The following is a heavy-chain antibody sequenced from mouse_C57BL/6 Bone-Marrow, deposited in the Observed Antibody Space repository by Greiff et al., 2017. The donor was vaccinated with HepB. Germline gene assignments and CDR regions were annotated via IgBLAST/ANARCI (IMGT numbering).Heavy chain of an antibody. CDR2: IYPRSGNT. CDR3: ARGPYYYGSGYDYVDY. V-gene: IGHV1-81*01. CDR1: GYTFTSYG. J-gene: IGHJ2*01. D-gene: IGHD1-1*01. Sequence: QVQLQQSGAELARPGASVKLSCKASGYTFTSYGISWVKQRTGQGLEWIGEIYPRSGNTYYNEKFKGKATLTADKSSSTAYMELRSLTSEDSAVYFCARGPYYYGSGYDYVDYWGQGTTLTVSS.